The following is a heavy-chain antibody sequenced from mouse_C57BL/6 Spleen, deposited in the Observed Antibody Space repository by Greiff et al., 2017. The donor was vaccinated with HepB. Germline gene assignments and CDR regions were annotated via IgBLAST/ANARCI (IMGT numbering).Heavy chain of an antibody. CDR3: ARGLRHYAMDY. D-gene: IGHD2-4*01. J-gene: IGHJ4*01. Sequence: VQLVESGPELVKPGASVKISCKASGYAFSSSWMNWVKQRPGKGLEWIGRIYPGDGDTNYNGKFKGKATLTADKSSSTAYMQLSSLTSEDSAVYFCARGLRHYAMDYWGQGTSVTVSS. V-gene: IGHV1-82*01. CDR2: IYPGDGDT. CDR1: GYAFSSSW.